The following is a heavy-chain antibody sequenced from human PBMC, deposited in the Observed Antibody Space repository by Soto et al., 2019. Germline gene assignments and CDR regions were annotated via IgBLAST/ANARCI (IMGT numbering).Heavy chain of an antibody. CDR1: GFTFSSYS. CDR3: ASALGYCSGGSCYSGYYYYYMDV. V-gene: IGHV3-48*01. CDR2: ISSSSSTI. J-gene: IGHJ6*03. D-gene: IGHD2-15*01. Sequence: PGGSLRLSCAASGFTFSSYSMNWVRQAPGKGLEWVSYISSSSSTIYYADSVKGRFTISRDNAKNSLYLQMNNLRAEDTAVYYCASALGYCSGGSCYSGYYYYYMDVWGKGTTVTVSS.